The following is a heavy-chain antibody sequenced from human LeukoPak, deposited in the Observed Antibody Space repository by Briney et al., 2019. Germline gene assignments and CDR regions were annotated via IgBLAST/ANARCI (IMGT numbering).Heavy chain of an antibody. Sequence: ASVTVSFKASGYTFTSYYMHWVRQAPGQGLEWMGIINPSGGSTSYAQKFQGRVTMTRDMSTSTVYMELSSLRSEDTAVYYCARGAGSGYYRDAFDIWGQGTMVTVSS. CDR3: ARGAGSGYYRDAFDI. CDR1: GYTFTSYY. D-gene: IGHD3-22*01. J-gene: IGHJ3*02. CDR2: INPSGGST. V-gene: IGHV1-46*01.